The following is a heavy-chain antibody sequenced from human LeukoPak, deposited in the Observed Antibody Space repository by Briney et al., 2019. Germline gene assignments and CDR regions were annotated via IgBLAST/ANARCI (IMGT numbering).Heavy chain of an antibody. CDR1: GGSFNGYY. V-gene: IGHV4-34*01. D-gene: IGHD2-21*02. CDR3: ARCLIVTVAARGYRCYMDV. CDR2: ISHSGNT. J-gene: IGHJ6*03. Sequence: SETLSLSCVVYGGSFNGYYWSWIRQPPGKGLECIGEISHSGNTNYNPALKSRVTMSVDMSTKQLSLRLSSVTAADTAVYYCARCLIVTVAARGYRCYMDVWGNGTTVDVSS.